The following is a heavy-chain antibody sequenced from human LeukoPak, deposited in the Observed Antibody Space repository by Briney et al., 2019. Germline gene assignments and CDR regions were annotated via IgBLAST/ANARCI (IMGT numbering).Heavy chain of an antibody. Sequence: GGSLRLSCVASAFTFSSYAMSWVRQVPGKGLEWVSAISASGGSTYYADSVNGRFTISRDNSKNTLYLQMNSLRAEDTALYYCARCSGYGMDVWGQGTTVTVSS. J-gene: IGHJ6*02. D-gene: IGHD3-10*02. CDR2: ISASGGST. V-gene: IGHV3-23*01. CDR3: ARCSGYGMDV. CDR1: AFTFSSYA.